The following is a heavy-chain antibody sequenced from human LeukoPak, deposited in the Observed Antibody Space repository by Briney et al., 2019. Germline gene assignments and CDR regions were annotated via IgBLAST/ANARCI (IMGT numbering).Heavy chain of an antibody. V-gene: IGHV3-30*04. Sequence: PGRSLRLSCAASGFTFSSYAMHWVRQAPGKGLEWVAVISYDGSNKYYADSVKGRFTISRDNSKNTLYLQMNSLRAEDTAVYYCASDAHSSSWYLNWFDPWGQGTLVTVSS. CDR2: ISYDGSNK. D-gene: IGHD6-13*01. J-gene: IGHJ5*02. CDR1: GFTFSSYA. CDR3: ASDAHSSSWYLNWFDP.